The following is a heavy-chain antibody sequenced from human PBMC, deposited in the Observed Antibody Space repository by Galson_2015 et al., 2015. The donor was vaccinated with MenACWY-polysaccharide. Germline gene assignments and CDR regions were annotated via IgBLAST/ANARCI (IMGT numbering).Heavy chain of an antibody. V-gene: IGHV3-23*01. CDR2: ISGSGGRT. CDR3: AKDLRVGATAGSELDF. D-gene: IGHD1-26*01. Sequence: SLRLSCAASGFTFSSYGMSWVRQAPGKGLEWVSSISGSGGRTFYAASVKGRFTISRANSKNPLSLQVNSLRAEDTAKYYCAKDLRVGATAGSELDFWGQGTLVTVSS. J-gene: IGHJ4*02. CDR1: GFTFSSYG.